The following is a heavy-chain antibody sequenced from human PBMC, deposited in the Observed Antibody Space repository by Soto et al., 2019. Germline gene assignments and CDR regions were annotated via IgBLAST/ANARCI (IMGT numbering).Heavy chain of an antibody. Sequence: GGSLRLSCAASGFTFSSYGMHWVRQAPGKGLEWVAVIWYDGSNKYYADSVKGRFTISRDNSKNTLYLQMNSLRAEDTAVYYCARGPSSSSYYYYYMDVWGKGTTVTVSS. CDR1: GFTFSSYG. D-gene: IGHD6-6*01. CDR3: ARGPSSSSYYYYYMDV. V-gene: IGHV3-33*08. J-gene: IGHJ6*03. CDR2: IWYDGSNK.